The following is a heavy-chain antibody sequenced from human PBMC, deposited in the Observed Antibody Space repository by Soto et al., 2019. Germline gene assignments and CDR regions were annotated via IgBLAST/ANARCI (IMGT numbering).Heavy chain of an antibody. CDR3: AAEPDFWSGYSPDNWFDP. V-gene: IGHV1-2*04. Sequence: ASVKVSCKASGYTFTGYYMHWVRQAPGQGLEWMGWINPNSGGTNYAQKFQGWVTMTRDTSISTAYMELSSLRSEDTAVYYCAAEPDFWSGYSPDNWFDPWGQGTLVTVSS. CDR1: GYTFTGYY. D-gene: IGHD3-3*01. CDR2: INPNSGGT. J-gene: IGHJ5*02.